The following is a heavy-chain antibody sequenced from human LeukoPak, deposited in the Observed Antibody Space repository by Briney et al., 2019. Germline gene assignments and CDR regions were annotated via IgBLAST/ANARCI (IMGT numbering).Heavy chain of an antibody. Sequence: GSLRLSCAASGFTFSSYAMSWIRQPPGKGLEWIGEINHSGSTNYNPSLKSRVTISVDTSKNQFSLKLSSVTAADTAVYYCARVIPRGSWLRGRIWFDPWGQGTLVTVSS. CDR1: GFTFSSYA. D-gene: IGHD5-12*01. CDR3: ARVIPRGSWLRGRIWFDP. V-gene: IGHV4-34*01. J-gene: IGHJ5*02. CDR2: INHSGST.